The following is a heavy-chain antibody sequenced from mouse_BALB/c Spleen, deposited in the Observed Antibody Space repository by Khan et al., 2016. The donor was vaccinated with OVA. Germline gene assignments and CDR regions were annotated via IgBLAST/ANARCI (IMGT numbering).Heavy chain of an antibody. J-gene: IGHJ3*01. V-gene: IGHV1-5*01. Sequence: VQLQQSGTVLARPGASVKMSCKASGYSFTSYLIHWVKQRPGQGLEWIGGIYPGNSDTSYNQKFTDKAKLTAGTSASTAFMVLSSLTNEDSAVYYCTRGGYSSFAYWGQGTLVTVSA. D-gene: IGHD1-3*01. CDR1: GYSFTSYL. CDR3: TRGGYSSFAY. CDR2: IYPGNSDT.